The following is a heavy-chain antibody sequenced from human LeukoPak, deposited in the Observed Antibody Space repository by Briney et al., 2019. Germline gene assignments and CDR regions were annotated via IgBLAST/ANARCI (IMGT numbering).Heavy chain of an antibody. J-gene: IGHJ4*02. D-gene: IGHD3-9*01. CDR2: IYHSGRT. CDR3: ARVYARYFDWPHFDY. Sequence: TLSLTCTVSGYSISSGYYWGWIRQPPGKGLEWIAIIYHSGRTSYNPSLKSRVTISVDTSKNQFSLKLSSVTAADTAVYYCARVYARYFDWPHFDYWGQRTLVTVSS. V-gene: IGHV4-38-2*02. CDR1: GYSISSGYY.